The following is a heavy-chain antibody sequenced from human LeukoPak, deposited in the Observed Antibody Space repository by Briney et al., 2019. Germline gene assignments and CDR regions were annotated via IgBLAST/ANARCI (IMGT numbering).Heavy chain of an antibody. CDR2: INPHSGGT. V-gene: IGHV1-2*02. J-gene: IGHJ2*01. CDR3: ARGLLTGRNWYFDL. Sequence: ASVKVSCKASGYLFAAYFIHWVRQAPGQGLEWMGWINPHSGGTNYAQNFQGRVTMTGDTSISTVYMELRTLRSDDTAVYYCARGLLTGRNWYFDLWGRGTLVTASS. D-gene: IGHD7-27*01. CDR1: GYLFAAYF.